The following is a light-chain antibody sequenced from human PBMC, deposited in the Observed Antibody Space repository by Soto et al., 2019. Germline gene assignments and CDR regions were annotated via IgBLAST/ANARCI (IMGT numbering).Light chain of an antibody. CDR2: EVT. J-gene: IGLJ1*01. CDR1: SSDVGAYNY. CDR3: CSYADNNDYV. V-gene: IGLV2-8*01. Sequence: QSALTQPPSASGSLGQSVTISCTGTSSDVGAYNYVSWYQRHPGKAPKLMIYEVTRRPSGVPDRFSGSKSGNTASLNVSGLQAEDEADYYCCSYADNNDYVFGTGTKVTVL.